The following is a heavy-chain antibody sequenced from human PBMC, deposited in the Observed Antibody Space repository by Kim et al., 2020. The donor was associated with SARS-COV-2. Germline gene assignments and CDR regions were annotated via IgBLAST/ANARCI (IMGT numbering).Heavy chain of an antibody. V-gene: IGHV3-21*01. CDR2: ISSSSSYI. Sequence: GGSLRLSCAASGFTFSSYSMNWVRQAPGKGLEWVSSISSSSSYIYYADSVKGRFTISRDNAKNSLYLQMNSLRAEDTAVYYCARDFVSGSYRPPIYYYYYYGMDVWGQGTTVTVSS. CDR1: GFTFSSYS. CDR3: ARDFVSGSYRPPIYYYYYYGMDV. D-gene: IGHD1-26*01. J-gene: IGHJ6*02.